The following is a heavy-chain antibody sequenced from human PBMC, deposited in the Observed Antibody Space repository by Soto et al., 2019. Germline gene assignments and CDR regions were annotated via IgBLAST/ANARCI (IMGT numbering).Heavy chain of an antibody. CDR3: ARDPEQLWLKEYFQH. CDR2: ISYDGSNK. J-gene: IGHJ1*01. Sequence: GGSLRLSCAASGFTFSSYAMHWVRQAPGKGLEWVAVISYDGSNKYYADSVKGRFTISRDNSKNTLYLQMNSLRAEDTAVYYCARDPEQLWLKEYFQHWGQGTLVTVSS. V-gene: IGHV3-30-3*01. D-gene: IGHD5-18*01. CDR1: GFTFSSYA.